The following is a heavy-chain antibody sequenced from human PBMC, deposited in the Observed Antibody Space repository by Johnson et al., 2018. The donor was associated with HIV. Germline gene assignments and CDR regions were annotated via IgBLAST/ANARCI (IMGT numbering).Heavy chain of an antibody. V-gene: IGHV3-30*02. CDR1: GLTFSIYG. CDR2: MRYDGSNK. CDR3: SKGGSGTTRIRAQKGAFDI. D-gene: IGHD6-19*01. Sequence: QVQLVESGGGVVQPGGSLRLSCAASGLTFSIYGMHWVRQAPGKGLEWVAFMRYDGSNKYYADSVKGRFTISRDNSKNTLYLQMNSLRAEDTAVYYCSKGGSGTTRIRAQKGAFDIWGQGTMVTVSS. J-gene: IGHJ3*02.